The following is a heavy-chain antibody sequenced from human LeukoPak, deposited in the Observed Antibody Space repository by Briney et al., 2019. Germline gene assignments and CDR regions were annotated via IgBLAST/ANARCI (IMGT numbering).Heavy chain of an antibody. CDR3: ARLHPQLWVEMAFDI. CDR2: IYPGDSDT. D-gene: IGHD5-18*01. Sequence: GESLKISCKGSGYSFTSYWIGWVRQMPGKGLEWMGIIYPGDSDTRYSPSFQGQVTISADKSISTAYLQWSSLKASDTAMYYCARLHPQLWVEMAFDIWGQGTMVTVSS. J-gene: IGHJ3*02. CDR1: GYSFTSYW. V-gene: IGHV5-51*01.